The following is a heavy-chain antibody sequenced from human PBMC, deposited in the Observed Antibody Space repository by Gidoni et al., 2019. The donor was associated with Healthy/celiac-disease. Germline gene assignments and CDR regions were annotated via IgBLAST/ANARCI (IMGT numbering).Heavy chain of an antibody. V-gene: IGHV1-2*02. J-gene: IGHJ4*02. CDR2: INPNRG. D-gene: IGHD4-17*01. CDR1: GYTFTGYY. CDR3: AREDYGDYGFDY. Sequence: QVQLVQSGAEVKKPGASVKVSCKASGYTFTGYYMHWVRQAPGQGLEWMGWINPNRGGLTMTRDTSISTAYMELSRLRSDDTAVYYCAREDYGDYGFDYWGQGTLVTVSS.